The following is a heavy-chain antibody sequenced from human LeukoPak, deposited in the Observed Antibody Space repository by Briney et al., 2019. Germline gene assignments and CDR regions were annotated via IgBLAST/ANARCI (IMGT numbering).Heavy chain of an antibody. CDR3: ARDHDLTGTYEYLKY. Sequence: GASVKVSCKASGYTFTGYYIHWVRQAPGQGLEWMGWINPHSGGTNYAQKFQGRVTITADKSTNTAYMELSSLKSEDTAVYYCARDHDLTGTYEYLKYWGQGTLVSVSS. V-gene: IGHV1-2*02. CDR2: INPHSGGT. CDR1: GYTFTGYY. D-gene: IGHD7-27*01. J-gene: IGHJ1*01.